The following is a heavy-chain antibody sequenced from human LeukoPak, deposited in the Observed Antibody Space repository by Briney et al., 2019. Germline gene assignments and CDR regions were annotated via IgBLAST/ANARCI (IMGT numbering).Heavy chain of an antibody. CDR2: IYNSEST. Sequence: PSETLSLTCTVPGGSIGTYYWSWIRQPPGKGLEWIGYIYNSESTNYNPSLKSRVTISMDTSKNQFSLRLSSVTAADTAVYYRARDVYSSSPNWGQGTLVTVSS. J-gene: IGHJ4*02. D-gene: IGHD6-6*01. V-gene: IGHV4-59*01. CDR3: ARDVYSSSPN. CDR1: GGSIGTYY.